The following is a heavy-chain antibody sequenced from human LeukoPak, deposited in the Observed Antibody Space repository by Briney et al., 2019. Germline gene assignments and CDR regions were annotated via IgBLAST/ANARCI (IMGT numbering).Heavy chain of an antibody. D-gene: IGHD6-6*01. V-gene: IGHV4-34*01. CDR3: ARGRIAARPMSY. CDR2: INHSGST. Sequence: KPSETLSLTCAVYGGSFSGYYWSWIRQPPGKGLEWIGEINHSGSTNYNPSLKSRVTISVDTSKNQFSLKLSSATAADTAVYYCARGRIAARPMSYWGQGTLVTVSS. J-gene: IGHJ4*02. CDR1: GGSFSGYY.